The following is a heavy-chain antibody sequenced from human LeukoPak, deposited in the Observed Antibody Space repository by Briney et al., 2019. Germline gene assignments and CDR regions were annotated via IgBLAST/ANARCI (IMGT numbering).Heavy chain of an antibody. J-gene: IGHJ6*02. D-gene: IGHD2-2*02. CDR3: AREPDHCSSTSCYNQNYYYYGMDV. CDR2: IYPGGSDT. V-gene: IGHV5-51*01. CDR1: EYSFTSYW. Sequence: GESLKISCKGSEYSFTSYWTGWVLQMPGKGLEWMGIIYPGGSDTRYSPSFQCQVTISADKSISTAYLQWSSLKASDTAMYYCAREPDHCSSTSCYNQNYYYYGMDVWGQGTTVTVSS.